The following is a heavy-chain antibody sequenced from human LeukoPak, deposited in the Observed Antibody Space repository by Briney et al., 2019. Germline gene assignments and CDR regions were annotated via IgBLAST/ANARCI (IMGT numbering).Heavy chain of an antibody. CDR2: IYHSGST. CDR1: GYSISSGYY. D-gene: IGHD3-10*01. V-gene: IGHV4-38-2*02. J-gene: IGHJ5*02. Sequence: PSETLSLTCTVSGYSISSGYYWGWIRQPPGKGLEWIGSIYHSGSTYYNPSLKSRVTISVDTSKNQFSLKLTSVNAADTAVYYCAREGYYGSGSNWFDPWGQGTLVTVSS. CDR3: AREGYYGSGSNWFDP.